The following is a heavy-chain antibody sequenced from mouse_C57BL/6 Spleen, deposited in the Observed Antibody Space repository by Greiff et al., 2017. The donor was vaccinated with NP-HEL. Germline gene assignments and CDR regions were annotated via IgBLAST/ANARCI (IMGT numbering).Heavy chain of an antibody. Sequence: VKLVESGAELVKPGASVKISCKASGYAFSSYWMNWVKQRPGKGLEWIGQMYPGDGDTNYNGKFKGKATLTADKSASTAFMQLSSLDSEDSAVNCCAGYSTTVVARFDYWGQGTTLTVSA. D-gene: IGHD1-1*01. CDR3: AGYSTTVVARFDY. CDR2: MYPGDGDT. J-gene: IGHJ2*01. CDR1: GYAFSSYW. V-gene: IGHV1-80*01.